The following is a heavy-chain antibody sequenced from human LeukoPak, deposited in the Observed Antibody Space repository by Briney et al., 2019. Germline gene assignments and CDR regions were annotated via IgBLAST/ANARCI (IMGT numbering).Heavy chain of an antibody. V-gene: IGHV4-34*01. D-gene: IGHD1-14*01. CDR1: GGSFSSYY. Sequence: SETLSLTCAVYGGSFSSYYWSWTRQPPGKGLEWIGEINHSGSTNYNPSLKSRVTISVDTSKNQFSLKLSSVTAADTAVYYCASQNSAFAGPDYWGQGTLSPSPQ. CDR2: INHSGST. CDR3: ASQNSAFAGPDY. J-gene: IGHJ4*02.